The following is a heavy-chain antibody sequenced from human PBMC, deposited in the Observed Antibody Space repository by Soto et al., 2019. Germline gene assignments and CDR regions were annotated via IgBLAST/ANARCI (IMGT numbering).Heavy chain of an antibody. D-gene: IGHD3-22*01. CDR1: GYTFTSYG. CDR3: ARGCYDSVA. J-gene: IGHJ5*02. CDR2: ISAYNGNT. Sequence: GASVKVSCKASGYTFTSYGISWVRQAPGQGLEWMGCISAYNGNTTYAQKFQGRVSMTSDTSTSTVYLELSSLRSEDTAVYYCARGCYDSVAWGQGTLVTVSS. V-gene: IGHV1-18*01.